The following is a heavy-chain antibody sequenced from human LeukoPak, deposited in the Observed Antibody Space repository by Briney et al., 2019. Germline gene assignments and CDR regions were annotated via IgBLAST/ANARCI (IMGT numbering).Heavy chain of an antibody. CDR1: GYSFTSYW. J-gene: IGHJ5*02. V-gene: IGHV5-51*01. CDR3: ARLYYDSGGYRYNWFDP. Sequence: GESLKISCKGSGYSFTSYWIGWVRQMPGKGLEWMGIIYPGDSDTRYSPSFQGQVTISADKSISTAYLQWSSLKASDTAMYYCARLYYDSGGYRYNWFDPWGQGTLVTVSS. CDR2: IYPGDSDT. D-gene: IGHD3-22*01.